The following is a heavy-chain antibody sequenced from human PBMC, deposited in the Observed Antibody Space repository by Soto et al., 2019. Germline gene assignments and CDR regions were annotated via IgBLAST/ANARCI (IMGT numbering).Heavy chain of an antibody. D-gene: IGHD6-19*01. CDR3: ATMPPIVAVSGRLDY. CDR1: GYTLTELS. CDR2: FGPEDAET. V-gene: IGHV1-24*01. J-gene: IGHJ4*02. Sequence: ASVKVSCKVSGYTLTELSMHWVRQTPGKGLEWMGNFGPEDAETIFAQKFQGRVTLTADTSTHTAYMELNSLRSEDTAVYYCATMPPIVAVSGRLDYWGQGRLVNVS.